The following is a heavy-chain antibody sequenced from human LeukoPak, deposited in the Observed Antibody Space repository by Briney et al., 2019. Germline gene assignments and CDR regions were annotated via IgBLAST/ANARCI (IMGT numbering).Heavy chain of an antibody. CDR1: GYTFTSYD. CDR3: ARGWANGGYRRRYFDY. CDR2: MNPNSGNT. D-gene: IGHD5-12*01. J-gene: IGHJ4*02. Sequence: ASVKASCKASGYTFTSYDINWVRQATGQGLEWMGWMNPNSGNTGYAQKFQGRVTMTRNTSISTAYMELSSLRSEDTAVYYCARGWANGGYRRRYFDYWGQGTLVTVSS. V-gene: IGHV1-8*01.